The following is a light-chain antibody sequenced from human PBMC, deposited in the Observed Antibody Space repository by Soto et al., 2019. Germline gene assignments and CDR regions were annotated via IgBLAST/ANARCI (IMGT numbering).Light chain of an antibody. J-gene: IGLJ1*01. CDR2: DVS. V-gene: IGLV2-14*03. Sequence: QSVLTQPASVSGSPGQSITISCTGTSSDVGGSNYVSWYQQHPGKAPKLMIYDVSNRPSGVSNRFSGSKSGNTASLTISGLLAEDEADYYCGSYSSSSTLYVFGTGTKVTVL. CDR3: GSYSSSSTLYV. CDR1: SSDVGGSNY.